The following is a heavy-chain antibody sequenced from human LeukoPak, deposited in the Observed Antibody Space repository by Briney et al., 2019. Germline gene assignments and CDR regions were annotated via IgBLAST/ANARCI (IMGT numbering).Heavy chain of an antibody. CDR2: IWFDGSTK. CDR1: GFSFKDTG. CDR3: ARVVVSSSSDYFDY. Sequence: GGSLRLSCAASGFSFKDTGMHWVRQAPGKGPEWLTIIWFDGSTKYYADSVKGRFTVSRDNSQNILYLQMNSLRGEDTAVYYCARVVVSSSSDYFDYWGQGTLVIVSS. D-gene: IGHD6-6*01. V-gene: IGHV3-30*02. J-gene: IGHJ4*02.